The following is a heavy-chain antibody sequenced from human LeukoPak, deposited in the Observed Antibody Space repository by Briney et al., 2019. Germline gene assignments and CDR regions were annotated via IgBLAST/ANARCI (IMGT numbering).Heavy chain of an antibody. CDR2: IYYSGNT. CDR3: ARHEYSGSYYGLSWFDP. V-gene: IGHV4-59*01. Sequence: SETLSLTCTVSGDSISNYYWSWIRQPPGKGLEWIGYIYYSGNTDYNPSLKSRVTISVDTSKNQFSLRLNSVTAADTAVYYCARHEYSGSYYGLSWFDPWGQGTLVTVSS. J-gene: IGHJ5*02. D-gene: IGHD1-26*01. CDR1: GDSISNYY.